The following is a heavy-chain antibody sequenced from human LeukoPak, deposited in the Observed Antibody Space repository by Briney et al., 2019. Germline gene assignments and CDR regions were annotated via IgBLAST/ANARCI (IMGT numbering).Heavy chain of an antibody. D-gene: IGHD2-2*01. Sequence: QPGRSLRLSCAASGFTFSSYAMHWVRQALGKGLEWVAFIRYDGSKKYYADSVKGRFTISRDNSKNTLYLQMNSLRAEDTAVYYCAKDNGGYCSSTSCSGGFDYWGQGTLVTVSS. V-gene: IGHV3-30*02. CDR3: AKDNGGYCSSTSCSGGFDY. CDR1: GFTFSSYA. CDR2: IRYDGSKK. J-gene: IGHJ4*02.